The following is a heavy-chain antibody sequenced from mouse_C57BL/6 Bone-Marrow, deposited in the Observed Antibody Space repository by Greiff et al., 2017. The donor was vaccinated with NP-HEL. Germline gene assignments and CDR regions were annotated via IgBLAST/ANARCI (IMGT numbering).Heavy chain of an antibody. CDR2: ISDGGSYT. CDR1: GFTFSSYA. D-gene: IGHD2-4*01. CDR3: ARDPYDYGYAMDY. V-gene: IGHV5-4*01. Sequence: EVQGVESGGGLVKPGGSLKLSCAASGFTFSSYAMSWVRQTPEKRLEWVATISDGGSYTYYPDNVKGRFTISRDNAKNNLYLQMSHLKSEDTAMYYCARDPYDYGYAMDYWGQGTSVTVSS. J-gene: IGHJ4*01.